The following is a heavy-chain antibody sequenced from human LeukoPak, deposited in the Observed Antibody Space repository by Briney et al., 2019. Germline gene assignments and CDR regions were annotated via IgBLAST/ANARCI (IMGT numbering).Heavy chain of an antibody. J-gene: IGHJ3*01. D-gene: IGHD3-10*01. CDR3: ARPTMVRGPIGF. V-gene: IGHV5-51*01. Sequence: GESLKISCKGSGYSFTNYWIGWVRQMPGKGLEWMGIIYPSDSDTRYSPSFRGQVTISADKSINTAYLQWSSLKASDTAMYYCARPTMVRGPIGFWGKGTMVTVFS. CDR2: IYPSDSDT. CDR1: GYSFTNYW.